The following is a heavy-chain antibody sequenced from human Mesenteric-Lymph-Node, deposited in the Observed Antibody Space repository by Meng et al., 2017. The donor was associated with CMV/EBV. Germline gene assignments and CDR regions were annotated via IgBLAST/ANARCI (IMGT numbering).Heavy chain of an antibody. CDR2: ISSSGTTI. CDR1: GFIFSSYE. J-gene: IGHJ6*02. CDR3: ARDHFGVVPPTSMDV. V-gene: IGHV3-48*03. D-gene: IGHD3-3*01. Sequence: GESLKISCAASGFIFSSYEMNWVRQAPGKGLEWVSYISSSGTTIYYADSVKGRFTISRDNAKNSLYLQMNSLRAEDTAVYYCARDHFGVVPPTSMDVWGQGTTVTVSS.